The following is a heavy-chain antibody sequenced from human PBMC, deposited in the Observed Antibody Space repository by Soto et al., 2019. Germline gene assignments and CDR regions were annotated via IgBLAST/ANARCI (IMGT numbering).Heavy chain of an antibody. V-gene: IGHV4-30-2*01. CDR3: ARGHWETANWFDP. CDR1: GGSISSGGYS. J-gene: IGHJ5*02. D-gene: IGHD1-26*01. Sequence: SETLSLTCAVSGGSISSGGYSWSWIRQPPGKGLEWIGYIYHSGSTYYNPPLKSRVTISVDRSKNQFSLKLSSVTAADTAVYYGARGHWETANWFDPWGQGTLVTASS. CDR2: IYHSGST.